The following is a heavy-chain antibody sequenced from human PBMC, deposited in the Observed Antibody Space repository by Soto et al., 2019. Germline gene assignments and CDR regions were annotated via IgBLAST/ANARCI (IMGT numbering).Heavy chain of an antibody. CDR3: SKISGYDYVWGSSGLDP. CDR2: ISYDGSDK. V-gene: IGHV3-30*18. Sequence: GSLRLSCAASGFTFSSFGMHWVRQAPDKGLQWVAVISYDGSDKYYADSVKGRFTISRDDSTNTMYLQTNSLRPEDTAVYYCSKISGYDYVWGSSGLDPWGQGTLVTVSS. J-gene: IGHJ5*02. CDR1: GFTFSSFG. D-gene: IGHD3-16*01.